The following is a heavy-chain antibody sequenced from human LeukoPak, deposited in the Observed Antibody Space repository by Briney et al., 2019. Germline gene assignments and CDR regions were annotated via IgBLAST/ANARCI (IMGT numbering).Heavy chain of an antibody. V-gene: IGHV4-59*01. CDR1: GDSISTYY. J-gene: IGHJ4*02. CDR2: IYYRVTS. CDR3: ARDRYDHDSSGYYEF. D-gene: IGHD3-22*01. Sequence: SETLSLTCTVSGDSISTYYWSWIRQPPGKGLEWIGYIYYRVTSDYNPSLKSRVTMSVDMSTRQISLKLTSVTTADTAVYYCARDRYDHDSSGYYEFWGQGTLVTVSS.